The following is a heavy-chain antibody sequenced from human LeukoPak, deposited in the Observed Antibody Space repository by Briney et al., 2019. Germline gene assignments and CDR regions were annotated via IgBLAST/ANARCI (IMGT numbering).Heavy chain of an antibody. CDR2: ISPYNGNT. Sequence: GASVKVSCKPSGYTFTNYGVTWVRQASGQGLEWMGWISPYNGNTNYAQKLQGRVTMTTDTSTSTAYMELRSLRSDDTAVYYCAREGYYGSGSMDVWGQGTTVTVSS. V-gene: IGHV1-18*01. J-gene: IGHJ6*02. D-gene: IGHD3-10*01. CDR3: AREGYYGSGSMDV. CDR1: GYTFTNYG.